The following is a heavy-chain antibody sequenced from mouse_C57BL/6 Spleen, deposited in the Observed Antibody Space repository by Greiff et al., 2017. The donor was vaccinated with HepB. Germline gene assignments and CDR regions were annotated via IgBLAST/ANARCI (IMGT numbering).Heavy chain of an antibody. CDR2: IHPNSGST. V-gene: IGHV1-64*01. CDR1: GYTFTSYW. J-gene: IGHJ2*01. CDR3: ARSGYYVSSPFDY. Sequence: QVQLQQSGAELVKPGASVKLSCKASGYTFTSYWMHWVKQRPGQGLEWIGMIHPNSGSTNYNEKFKSKATLTVDKSSSTAYMQLSSLTSADSAVYYWARSGYYVSSPFDYWGQGTTLTVSS. D-gene: IGHD1-1*01.